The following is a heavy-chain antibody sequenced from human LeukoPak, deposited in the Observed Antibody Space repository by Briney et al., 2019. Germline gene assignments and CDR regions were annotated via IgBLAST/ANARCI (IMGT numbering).Heavy chain of an antibody. CDR1: GFTLSSSD. J-gene: IGHJ2*01. D-gene: IGHD5-18*01. CDR3: AKRGNGATSEIQPYWYFDL. CDR2: ISGSGDST. V-gene: IGHV3-23*01. Sequence: GGSLRLSCAASGFTLSSSDMSWVRQAPGKGLEWVSAISGSGDSTYYTDSVKGRFTISRDNSKSTLYLQMNSLRAVDTAVYYCAKRGNGATSEIQPYWYFDLWGRGTWSLSPQ.